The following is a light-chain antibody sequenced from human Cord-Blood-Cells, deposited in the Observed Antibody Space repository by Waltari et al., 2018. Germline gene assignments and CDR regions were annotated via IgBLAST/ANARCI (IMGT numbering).Light chain of an antibody. J-gene: IGKJ3*01. V-gene: IGKV1-39*01. CDR1: QSTSSY. Sequence: DIQMTQSLSSLSASVGVRLTTTCRASQSTSSYLNWYQQKPGNAPQLLIYAASRLQSGVPSRFSGSGSGTDFTLTSSSLQPEDFATYYCQQSYSTPFTFGPGTKVDIK. CDR2: AAS. CDR3: QQSYSTPFT.